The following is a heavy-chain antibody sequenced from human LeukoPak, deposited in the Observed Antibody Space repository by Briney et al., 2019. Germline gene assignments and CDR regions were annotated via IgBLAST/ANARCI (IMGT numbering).Heavy chain of an antibody. CDR1: GGSFRGYY. CDR2: INHSGST. J-gene: IGHJ6*03. D-gene: IGHD1-14*01. CDR3: ARGRNRYYYYMDV. V-gene: IGHV4-34*01. Sequence: SETLSLTCAVYGGSFRGYYWRWIRQPPEKGLEWIGEINHSGSTNYNPSLKSRVTISVDTSKNQFSLKLSSVTAADTAVYYCARGRNRYYYYMDVWGKGTTVTVSS.